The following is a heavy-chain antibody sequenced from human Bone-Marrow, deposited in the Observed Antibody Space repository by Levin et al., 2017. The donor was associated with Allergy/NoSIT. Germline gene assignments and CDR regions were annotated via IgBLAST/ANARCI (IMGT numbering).Heavy chain of an antibody. CDR1: DGSFSPYF. J-gene: IGHJ6*02. CDR3: ARTGYTYGLSYYGMDV. CDR2: MYYSGST. V-gene: IGHV4-59*01. Sequence: GSLRLSCTVSDGSFSPYFWSWIRQSPGKGLEWIGYMYYSGSTEYNPSLKSRVTISRDTSTNQFSLKLSSVTAADTAVYYCARTGYTYGLSYYGMDVWGQGTTVTVSS. D-gene: IGHD5-18*01.